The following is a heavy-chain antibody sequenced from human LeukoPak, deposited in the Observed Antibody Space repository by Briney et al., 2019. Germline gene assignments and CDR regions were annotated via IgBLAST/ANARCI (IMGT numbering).Heavy chain of an antibody. D-gene: IGHD2-2*03. CDR2: ISGSGGST. CDR3: AKVDGYYYYYGMDV. J-gene: IGHJ6*02. V-gene: IGHV3-23*01. CDR1: GFTFSSYA. Sequence: GGSLRLSCAASGFTFSSYAMSWVRQAPGKGLEWVSAISGSGGSTYYADSVKGRFTISRDNSKNTLYLQMSSLRAEDTAVYYCAKVDGYYYYYGMDVWGQGTTVTVSS.